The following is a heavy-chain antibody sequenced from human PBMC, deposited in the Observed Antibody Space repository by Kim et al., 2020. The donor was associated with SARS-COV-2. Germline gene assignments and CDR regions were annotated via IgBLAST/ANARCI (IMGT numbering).Heavy chain of an antibody. V-gene: IGHV1-18*01. D-gene: IGHD3-3*01. CDR1: GYIFRNYG. Sequence: ASVKVSCKASGYIFRNYGINWVRQAPGQGLEWMGWISAYNGNKDNERKFRGRATMPVDTSTRTASMERRSRRSDATADDYCPSLFEGIHNNRFAPWGQGT. CDR2: ISAYNGNK. CDR3: PSLFEGIHNNRFAP. J-gene: IGHJ5*02.